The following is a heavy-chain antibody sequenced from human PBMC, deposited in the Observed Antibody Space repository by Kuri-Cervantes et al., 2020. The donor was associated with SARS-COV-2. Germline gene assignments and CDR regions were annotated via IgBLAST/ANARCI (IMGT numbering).Heavy chain of an antibody. Sequence: GESLKISCAASGFNFSRIDTHWVRQAPGKGLEWVAVISHDGKNKKCIASGKGRFTISRDNSQNTLYLHMKSLRSEDTAMYYCAKDRVGVQDFWGQGTLVTVSS. CDR1: GFNFSRID. CDR2: ISHDGKNK. CDR3: AKDRVGVQDF. D-gene: IGHD2-21*01. J-gene: IGHJ4*02. V-gene: IGHV3-30*18.